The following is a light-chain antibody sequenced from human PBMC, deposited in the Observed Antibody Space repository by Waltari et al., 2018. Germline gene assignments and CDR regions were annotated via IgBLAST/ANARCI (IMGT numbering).Light chain of an antibody. V-gene: IGLV8-61*01. CDR1: SGPGLSSDH. Sequence: TVVTQEPSLSVSPGGTVPLPRGLTSGPGLSSDHPNWYQQTPGQAPRTLLYNTDTRSAGVPGRFSGSILGSKAALTVAGAQADDESDYYCVLYLNGGIWVFGGGTRLTVL. CDR2: NTD. CDR3: VLYLNGGIWV. J-gene: IGLJ3*02.